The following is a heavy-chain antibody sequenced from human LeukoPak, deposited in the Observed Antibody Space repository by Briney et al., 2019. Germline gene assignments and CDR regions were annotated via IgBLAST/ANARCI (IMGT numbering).Heavy chain of an antibody. Sequence: PGGSLRLSCAASGFTFSGYAMSWVRHAPGKGLEWVSAISGSGGSTYYADSVKGRFTISRDNSKNTLYLQMNSLRAEDTAVYYCVKEVVGATGRYYFDYWGQGTLVTVSS. CDR3: VKEVVGATGRYYFDY. CDR2: ISGSGGST. V-gene: IGHV3-23*01. CDR1: GFTFSGYA. J-gene: IGHJ4*02. D-gene: IGHD1-26*01.